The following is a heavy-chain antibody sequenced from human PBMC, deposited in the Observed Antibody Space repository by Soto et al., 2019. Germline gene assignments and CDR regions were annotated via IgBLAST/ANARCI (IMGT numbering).Heavy chain of an antibody. CDR3: AKEAPGGWHFFDT. CDR2: ISDDGSQK. Sequence: AGGSLRLSCAVSGFTFRTYGMHWVRQAPGKGLEWVAFISDDGSQKYYGDSVKGRFTISRDNSKNTLSLRMISLRTEDTSVYYCAKEAPGGWHFFDTWGQGTLVTVSS. D-gene: IGHD6-19*01. J-gene: IGHJ4*02. V-gene: IGHV3-30*18. CDR1: GFTFRTYG.